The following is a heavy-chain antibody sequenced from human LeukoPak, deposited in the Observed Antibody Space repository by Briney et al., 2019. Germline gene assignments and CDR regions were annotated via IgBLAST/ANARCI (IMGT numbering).Heavy chain of an antibody. V-gene: IGHV4-30-4*08. Sequence: SQTLSLTCTVSGGSISSGDYYWGWIRQPPGKGLEWIGYIYYSGSTYYNPSLKSRVTISVDTSKNQLSLKLSSVTAADTAVYYCARQYNYDSSGYHFGYWGQGTLVTVSS. CDR2: IYYSGST. J-gene: IGHJ4*02. D-gene: IGHD3-22*01. CDR3: ARQYNYDSSGYHFGY. CDR1: GGSISSGDYY.